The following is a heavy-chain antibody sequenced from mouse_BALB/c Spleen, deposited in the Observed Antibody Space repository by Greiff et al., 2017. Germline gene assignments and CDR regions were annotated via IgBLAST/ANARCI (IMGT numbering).Heavy chain of an antibody. CDR1: GFTFSSYA. J-gene: IGHJ4*01. CDR3: ARHYDFYAMDY. CDR2: ISSGGSYT. V-gene: IGHV5-9-3*01. Sequence: DVMLVESGGGLVKPGGSLKLSCAASGFTFSSYAMSWVRQTPEKRLEWVATISSGGSYTYYPDSVKGRFTISRDNAKNTLYLQMSSLRSEDTAMYYCARHYDFYAMDYWGQGTSVTVSS.